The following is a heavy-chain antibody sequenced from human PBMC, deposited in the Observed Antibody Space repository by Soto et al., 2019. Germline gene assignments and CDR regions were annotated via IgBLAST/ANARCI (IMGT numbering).Heavy chain of an antibody. D-gene: IGHD6-13*01. CDR3: ARSPRSSPYFDY. Sequence: GESLKISCQSSGYTFSNFWIGWVRQLPGKGLEWMGIIYPGDHETRYSPSFHGKVTISADRSINTAYLQWNSLEASDTAFYFCARSPRSSPYFDYWGQGALVTVSA. J-gene: IGHJ4*02. V-gene: IGHV5-51*01. CDR2: IYPGDHET. CDR1: GYTFSNFW.